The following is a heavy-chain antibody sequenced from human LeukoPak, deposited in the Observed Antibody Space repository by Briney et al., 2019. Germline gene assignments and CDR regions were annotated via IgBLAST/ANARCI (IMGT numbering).Heavy chain of an antibody. D-gene: IGHD3-10*01. CDR2: IKEDGSEK. CDR1: GFTLSSYW. CDR3: ARDWVAGVPFDAFDI. V-gene: IGHV3-7*01. J-gene: IGHJ3*02. Sequence: PGGFLRLSCAASGFTLSSYWMSWVRQAPGKGLEWVANIKEDGSEKYYVDSVKGRFTISRDNAKNSLFLHMNSLTAEDTAMYYCARDWVAGVPFDAFDIWGQGTMVSVSS.